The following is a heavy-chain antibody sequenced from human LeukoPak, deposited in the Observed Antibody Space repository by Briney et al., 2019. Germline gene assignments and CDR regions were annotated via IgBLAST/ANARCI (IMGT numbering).Heavy chain of an antibody. Sequence: GASVKVSCKASGSTFSNFALHWMRQAPGQRLEWMGWINGGTGHTKSSLKFQGRVTITTDTSATTAYLELSSLSSEDTAVYYCATFLNTGSYFFYFDSWGQGNLVTVSS. CDR2: INGGTGHT. CDR1: GSTFSNFA. CDR3: ATFLNTGSYFFYFDS. V-gene: IGHV1-3*01. D-gene: IGHD1-26*01. J-gene: IGHJ4*02.